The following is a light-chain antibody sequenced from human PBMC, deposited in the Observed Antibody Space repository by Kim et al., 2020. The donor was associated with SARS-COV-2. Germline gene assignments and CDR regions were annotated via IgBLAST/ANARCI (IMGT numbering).Light chain of an antibody. CDR1: QSVSKY. CDR2: NIS. CDR3: QEGSNWPV. V-gene: IGKV3-11*01. J-gene: IGKJ2*01. Sequence: LSLSPGERAALACRASQSVSKYLARYQQRPDQAPRLLMYNISKGAAGFPARFSGSGSGTDFTLTISSREPEDFAVYFCQEGSNWPVFGQGTKLEI.